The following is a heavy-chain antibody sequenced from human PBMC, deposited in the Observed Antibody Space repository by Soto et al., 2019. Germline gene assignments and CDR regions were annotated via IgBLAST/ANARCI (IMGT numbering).Heavy chain of an antibody. Sequence: QLQLQESGPGLVKPSETLSLTCTVSGGSISSSSYYWGWIRQPPGKGLEWIGSIYYSGSTYYNPSLKSRVTISVDTSKSQFSLKLSSVTAADTAVYYCARPGAIDYDILTGYPHAFDIWGQGTMVTVSS. CDR1: GGSISSSSYY. CDR2: IYYSGST. CDR3: ARPGAIDYDILTGYPHAFDI. J-gene: IGHJ3*02. D-gene: IGHD3-9*01. V-gene: IGHV4-39*01.